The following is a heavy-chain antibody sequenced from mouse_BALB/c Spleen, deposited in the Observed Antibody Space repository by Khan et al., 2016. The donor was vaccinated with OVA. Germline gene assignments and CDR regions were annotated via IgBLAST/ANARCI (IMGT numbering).Heavy chain of an antibody. Sequence: VRLQQSGPEVVKPGASVKISCKASGYTFTDYNLDWVRQRHGKSLEWIGYFFPNSGGSGYNQKFETKATLTVDISSSTAYMDFRSLTSEDSAVYYCVRSGYGSFAFWGQGTLVTVSA. CDR3: VRSGYGSFAF. V-gene: IGHV1S29*02. CDR2: FFPNSGGS. D-gene: IGHD1-2*01. CDR1: GYTFTDYN. J-gene: IGHJ3*01.